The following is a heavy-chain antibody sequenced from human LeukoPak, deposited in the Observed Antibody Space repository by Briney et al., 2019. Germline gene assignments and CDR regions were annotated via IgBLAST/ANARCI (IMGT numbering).Heavy chain of an antibody. Sequence: SETLSLTCTVSGGSITNYWWSWIRQPPGRGLEWIGYIYYSGSTTNYNPSLRGRATISVDASKNQFSLRLRSVTAADTAVYYCARVGDWNDLVYWGQGTLVSVSA. D-gene: IGHD1-1*01. J-gene: IGHJ4*02. CDR3: ARVGDWNDLVY. CDR1: GGSITNYW. V-gene: IGHV4-59*01. CDR2: IYYSGSTT.